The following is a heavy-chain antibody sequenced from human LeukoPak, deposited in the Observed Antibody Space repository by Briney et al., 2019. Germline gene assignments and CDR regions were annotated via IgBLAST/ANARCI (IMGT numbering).Heavy chain of an antibody. Sequence: SETLSLTCAVYGGSFSGYYWSWIRQPPGKGLEWIGEINHGGSTNYNPSLKSRVTISVDTSKNQFSLKLSSVTAADTAVYYCARRLPRIAAAGKLRPSRWFDPWGQGTLVTVSS. CDR2: INHGGST. CDR1: GGSFSGYY. V-gene: IGHV4-34*01. J-gene: IGHJ5*02. D-gene: IGHD6-13*01. CDR3: ARRLPRIAAAGKLRPSRWFDP.